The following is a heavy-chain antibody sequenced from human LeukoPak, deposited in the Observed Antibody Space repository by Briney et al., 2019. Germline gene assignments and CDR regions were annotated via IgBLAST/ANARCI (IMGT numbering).Heavy chain of an antibody. Sequence: ASVKVSCKASGYTFTSYAIHWVRQAPGQGLEWMGWITPSGGTNYPQKFRGRVAITWGTSITTAYMDLSRLTSDDTAVYYCARDRYGDGFAHLDYWGQGALVTVSS. CDR3: ARDRYGDGFAHLDY. D-gene: IGHD5-24*01. CDR1: GYTFTSYA. J-gene: IGHJ4*02. V-gene: IGHV1-2*02. CDR2: ITPSGGT.